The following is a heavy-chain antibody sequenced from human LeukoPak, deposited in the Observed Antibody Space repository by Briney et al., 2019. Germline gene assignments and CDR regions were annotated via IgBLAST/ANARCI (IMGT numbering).Heavy chain of an antibody. CDR2: ISYDGSNK. V-gene: IGHV3-30-3*01. J-gene: IGHJ4*02. D-gene: IGHD6-19*01. CDR1: GFTFSSYA. CDR3: ARDIAVAGTAPLGFCDY. Sequence: SGGSLRLSCAASGFTFSSYAMHWVRQAPGKGLEWVAVISYDGSNKYYADSVKGRFTISRDNSKNTLYLQMNSLRAEDTAVYYCARDIAVAGTAPLGFCDYWGQGTLATVSS.